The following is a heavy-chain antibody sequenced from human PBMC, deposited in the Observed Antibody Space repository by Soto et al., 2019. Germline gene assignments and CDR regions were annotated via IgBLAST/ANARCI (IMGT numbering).Heavy chain of an antibody. V-gene: IGHV4-39*01. J-gene: IGHJ4*02. CDR2: VYYSGST. Sequence: ETLSLTCNVSGGSISGSNYYWGWIRQPPGKGLGWIGTVYYSGSTYYNPSLQSRVTIPVDTSKNQFSLRLSSVTAADTAVYYCARFGYIVATLIDYWGQGTLVTVSS. CDR3: ARFGYIVATLIDY. D-gene: IGHD5-12*01. CDR1: GGSISGSNYY.